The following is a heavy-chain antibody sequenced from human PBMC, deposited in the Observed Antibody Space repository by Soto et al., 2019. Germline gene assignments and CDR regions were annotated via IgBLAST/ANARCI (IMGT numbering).Heavy chain of an antibody. V-gene: IGHV3-23*01. J-gene: IGHJ4*02. CDR1: GFTFRTYA. Sequence: GGSLRLSCAASGFTFRTYAMSWVRQAPGKGLEWVSATSGSGGSTYYADSVKGRFTISRDNSKNTLSLQMDSLRAGDTAVYYCAKGISGTTRTKLDYWGQGTPVTVSS. D-gene: IGHD1-7*01. CDR3: AKGISGTTRTKLDY. CDR2: TSGSGGST.